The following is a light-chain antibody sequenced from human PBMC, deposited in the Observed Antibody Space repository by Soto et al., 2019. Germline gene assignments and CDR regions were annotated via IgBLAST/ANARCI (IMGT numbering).Light chain of an antibody. CDR1: SSNVGSLS. CDR3: AAWDGSLNGLYV. V-gene: IGLV1-44*01. CDR2: SNY. Sequence: QSVLTQAPSASGTPGQRVTISCSGSSSNVGSLSVDWYQHLPGTVPKLLIHSNYQRPSGVPDRFSGSKSGTSASLAISGLQSEDEADYYCAAWDGSLNGLYVFGTGTKVTVL. J-gene: IGLJ1*01.